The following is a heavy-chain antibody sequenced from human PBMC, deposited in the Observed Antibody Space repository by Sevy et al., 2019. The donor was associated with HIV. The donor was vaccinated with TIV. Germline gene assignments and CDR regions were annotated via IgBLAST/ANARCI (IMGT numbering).Heavy chain of an antibody. V-gene: IGHV1-18*01. CDR2: ISPFNGDT. J-gene: IGHJ4*02. Sequence: ASVKVSCEASGYTFTNYRIYWVRQAPGQGLEWMGWISPFNGDTNYVQKLQGRVTMITDTSTSTAYMELRSLRSDDTAVYYSARAYCSGGSCYSLAYWGQGTLVTFSS. CDR3: ARAYCSGGSCYSLAY. D-gene: IGHD2-15*01. CDR1: GYTFTNYR.